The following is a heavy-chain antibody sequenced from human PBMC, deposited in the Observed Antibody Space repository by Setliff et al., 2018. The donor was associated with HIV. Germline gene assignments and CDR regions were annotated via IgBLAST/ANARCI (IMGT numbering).Heavy chain of an antibody. D-gene: IGHD6-13*01. CDR1: GGSIISSTFY. CDR2: IYYTGST. CDR3: ARLRTAPAGRLYPPGY. V-gene: IGHV4-39*01. Sequence: SETLSLTCAVSGGSIISSTFYWGWIRQPPGKGLEWIGTIYYTGSTYYNPSLKSRLTVSVDTSKNQLSLRLTSVTATDTAVYYCARLRTAPAGRLYPPGYWGQGTLVTVSS. J-gene: IGHJ4*02.